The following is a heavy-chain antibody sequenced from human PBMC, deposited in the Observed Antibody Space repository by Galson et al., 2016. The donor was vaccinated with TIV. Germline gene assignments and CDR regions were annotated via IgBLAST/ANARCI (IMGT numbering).Heavy chain of an antibody. J-gene: IGHJ3*02. CDR1: GFTFGDYA. CDR3: AKDIAYGDTSNFDALDI. Sequence: SLRLSCAASGFTFGDYAMHWVRQAPGKGLEWVAGISFNSGDLGYADSVKGRFTTSRDSAKNSLYLQMSSLRVEDMALYYCAKDIAYGDTSNFDALDIWGQGTLVTVSS. V-gene: IGHV3-9*03. CDR2: ISFNSGDL. D-gene: IGHD2-2*01.